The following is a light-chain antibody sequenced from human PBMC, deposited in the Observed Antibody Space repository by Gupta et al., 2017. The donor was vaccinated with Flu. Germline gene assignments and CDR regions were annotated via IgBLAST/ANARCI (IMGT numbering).Light chain of an antibody. V-gene: IGLV2-14*01. CDR3: SSYTRIDTVV. CDR1: SSEVDYDY. CDR2: EVK. J-gene: IGLJ3*02. Sequence: QSITISCTATSSEVDYDYVSWYQQHPGQAPKLILYEVKNRPSGISDRVSGSKSGKTASLTISGLQAEDEAHYFSSSYTRIDTVVFGGGTKLTVL.